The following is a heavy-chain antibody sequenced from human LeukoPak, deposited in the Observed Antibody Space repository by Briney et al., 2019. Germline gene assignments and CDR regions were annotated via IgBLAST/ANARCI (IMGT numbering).Heavy chain of an antibody. CDR1: GGSFSGYY. Sequence: SETLSLTCAVYGGSFSGYYWSWIRQPPGKGLEWIGEINHSGSTNYNPSLKSRVTISVDTSKNQFSLKLSSVAAADTAVYYCARGYSSSWYYEWGQGTLVTVSS. CDR3: ARGYSSSWYYE. CDR2: INHSGST. D-gene: IGHD6-13*01. J-gene: IGHJ4*02. V-gene: IGHV4-34*01.